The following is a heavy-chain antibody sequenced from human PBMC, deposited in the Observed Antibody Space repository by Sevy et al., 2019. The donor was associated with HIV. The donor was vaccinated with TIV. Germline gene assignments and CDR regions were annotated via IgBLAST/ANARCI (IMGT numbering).Heavy chain of an antibody. CDR2: ISASGTS. CDR3: VKEHFDWLLPSYYFDL. V-gene: IGHV4-61*02. J-gene: IGHJ2*01. CDR1: GGSISTVDYY. Sequence: SETLSLTCTISGGSISTVDYYSTWIRQPAGKGLEWIGRISASGTSTYNPSLESRVTMSVDTSKNQFSLKLTSVTAADTAMYYCVKEHFDWLLPSYYFDLWGRDTLVTVSS. D-gene: IGHD3-9*01.